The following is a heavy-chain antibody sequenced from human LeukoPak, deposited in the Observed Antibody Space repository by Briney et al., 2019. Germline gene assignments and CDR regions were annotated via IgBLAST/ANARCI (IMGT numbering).Heavy chain of an antibody. Sequence: GASVKVSCKVSGYTLTELSMHWVRQAPGKGLEWMGGFDPEDGETIYAQKFQGRVTMTEDTSTDTAYMELSSLRSEDTAVYYCRLTTLTPAVFDYWAQETLATVSS. CDR1: GYTLTELS. CDR2: FDPEDGET. CDR3: RLTTLTPAVFDY. D-gene: IGHD4-17*01. J-gene: IGHJ4*02. V-gene: IGHV1-24*01.